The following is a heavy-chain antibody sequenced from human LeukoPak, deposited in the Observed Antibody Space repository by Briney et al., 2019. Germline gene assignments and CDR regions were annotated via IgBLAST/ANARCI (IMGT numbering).Heavy chain of an antibody. D-gene: IGHD4-17*01. V-gene: IGHV1-69*01. J-gene: IGHJ4*02. CDR3: AKGFYGDYRGINLNYFDY. CDR1: GGTFSSYA. Sequence: SVRVSCKASGGTFSSYAISWVRQAPGQGLEWMGGIIPIFGTANYAQKFQGRVTITVDESTSTAYMELSSLRSEDTAVYYCAKGFYGDYRGINLNYFDYWGQGTLVTVSS. CDR2: IIPIFGTA.